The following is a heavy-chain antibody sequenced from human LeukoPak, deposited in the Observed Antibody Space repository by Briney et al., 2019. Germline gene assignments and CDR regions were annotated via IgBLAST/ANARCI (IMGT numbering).Heavy chain of an antibody. V-gene: IGHV4-34*01. CDR1: GGPFSGYY. CDR2: VNHGEST. J-gene: IGHJ4*02. CDR3: ARGRGVTNDFWNGHYRSPFDY. Sequence: PSETLSLTCAVYGGPFSGYYWSWIRQSPGKGLEWIGEVNHGESTNYNPSLMSRVSISVDSSKNQFSLRLSSVTAADTAVYYCARGRGVTNDFWNGHYRSPFDYWGQGTLVTVSS. D-gene: IGHD3-3*01.